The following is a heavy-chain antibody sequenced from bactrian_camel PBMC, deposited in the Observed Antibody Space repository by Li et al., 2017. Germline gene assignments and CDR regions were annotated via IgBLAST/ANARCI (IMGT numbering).Heavy chain of an antibody. Sequence: HVQLVESGGGSVQAGGSLSLSCASSGYTFYLMAWFRQAPGKEREGVARIYHGGQHFYTDSVKGRFTISKDNVKNTLYLQMNSLKPEDTAVYYCAASPSDWAFMYWGQGTQVTVS. CDR2: IYHGGQH. D-gene: IGHD2*01. CDR1: GYTFYL. V-gene: IGHV3S1*01. J-gene: IGHJ4*01. CDR3: AASPSDWAFMY.